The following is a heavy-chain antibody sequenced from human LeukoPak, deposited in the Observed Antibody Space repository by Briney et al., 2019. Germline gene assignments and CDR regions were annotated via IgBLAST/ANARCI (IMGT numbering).Heavy chain of an antibody. V-gene: IGHV3-23*01. Sequence: PGGSLRLSCAASGFTFNSYVMSWVRQAPGKGLEWVSAISGSGGSTYYAAPVKGRFTISRDNSKNTLYRQMNSLRAGDTAVYYCAHISSSWPDYWGQGTLVTVSS. CDR3: AHISSSWPDY. CDR2: ISGSGGST. CDR1: GFTFNSYV. D-gene: IGHD6-13*01. J-gene: IGHJ4*02.